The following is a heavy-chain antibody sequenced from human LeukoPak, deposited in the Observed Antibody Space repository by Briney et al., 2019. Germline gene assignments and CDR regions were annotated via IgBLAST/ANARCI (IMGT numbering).Heavy chain of an antibody. J-gene: IGHJ6*03. CDR3: ASVPARDYDFWSGYYYMDV. CDR2: ISSSSSTI. CDR1: GFTFSSYS. V-gene: IGHV3-48*01. Sequence: GGSLRLSCAASGFTFSSYSMNWVRQAPGKGLEWVSYISSSSSTIYYADSVKGRFTISRDNAKNSLYLQMNRLRAEDTAVYYCASVPARDYDFWSGYYYMDVWGKGTTVTVSS. D-gene: IGHD3-3*01.